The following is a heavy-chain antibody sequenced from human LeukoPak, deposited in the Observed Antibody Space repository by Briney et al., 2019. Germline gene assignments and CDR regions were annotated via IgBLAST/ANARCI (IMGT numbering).Heavy chain of an antibody. CDR1: GYSISSGYY. CDR3: ARERSVVDY. V-gene: IGHV4-38-2*02. J-gene: IGHJ4*02. CDR2: IYHSGST. D-gene: IGHD2-15*01. Sequence: PSETLSLTCTVSGYSISSGYYWGWIRQPPGKGLEWIGSIYHSGSTYYNPSLKSRVTISVDTSKNQFSLKLSSVTAAVTAVYYCARERSVVDYWGQGTLVTVSS.